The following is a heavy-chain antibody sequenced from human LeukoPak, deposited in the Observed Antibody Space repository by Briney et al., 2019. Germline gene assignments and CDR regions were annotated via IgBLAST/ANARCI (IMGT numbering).Heavy chain of an antibody. CDR2: ICYDGGNK. CDR3: AKVRVTYCVTTTCYGDFDF. D-gene: IGHD2-21*01. CDR1: GFTFSAYG. Sequence: PGGSLRLSCAASGFTFSAYGMHWLRQAPAEGLEWVAIICYDGGNKYYADFVKGRFTIYRDDSKNTLHLQMNNLRAEDAAVYYCAKVRVTYCVTTTCYGDFDFWGQGTLVTVAS. J-gene: IGHJ4*02. V-gene: IGHV3-33*06.